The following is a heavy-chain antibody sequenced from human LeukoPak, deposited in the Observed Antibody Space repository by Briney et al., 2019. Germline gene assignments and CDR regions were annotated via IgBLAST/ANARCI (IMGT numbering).Heavy chain of an antibody. CDR2: IYPGDSDT. J-gene: IGHJ5*02. CDR1: GCSFTSYW. Sequence: GESLKISCKGSGCSFTSYWIGWVRQMPGKGLEWMGIIYPGDSDTRYSPSFQGQVTISADKSISTAYLQWSSLKASDTAMYYCARQKGYYRGSHTSYNWFDPWGQGTLVTVSS. D-gene: IGHD3-10*01. V-gene: IGHV5-51*01. CDR3: ARQKGYYRGSHTSYNWFDP.